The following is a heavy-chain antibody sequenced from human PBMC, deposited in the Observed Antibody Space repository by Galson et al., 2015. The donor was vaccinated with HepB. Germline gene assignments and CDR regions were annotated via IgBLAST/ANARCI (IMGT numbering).Heavy chain of an antibody. CDR1: GFTFSSYA. CDR3: ARGPKGYYDSSGYLPFDY. V-gene: IGHV3-23*01. J-gene: IGHJ4*02. CDR2: ISGSGGST. D-gene: IGHD3-22*01. Sequence: SLRLSCAASGFTFSSYAMSWVRQAPGKGLEWVSAISGSGGSTYYADSVKGRFTISRDNSKNTLYLQMNSLRAEDTAVYYCARGPKGYYDSSGYLPFDYWGQGTLVTVSS.